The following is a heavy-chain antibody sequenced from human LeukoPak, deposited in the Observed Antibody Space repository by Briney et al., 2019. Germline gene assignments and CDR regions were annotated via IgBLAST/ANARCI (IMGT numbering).Heavy chain of an antibody. Sequence: GGSLRLSCAASGFTFTIFGLNWVRLAPGKGPEWVSYIDARSGITYYADSVQGRFTISRDDARESVFLQMDGLRVDDTAVYYCARTYDFGRGPPGDAFDNWGPGTWVIVSS. V-gene: IGHV3-48*04. CDR1: GFTFTIFG. CDR2: IDARSGIT. J-gene: IGHJ3*02. CDR3: ARTYDFGRGPPGDAFDN. D-gene: IGHD3-3*01.